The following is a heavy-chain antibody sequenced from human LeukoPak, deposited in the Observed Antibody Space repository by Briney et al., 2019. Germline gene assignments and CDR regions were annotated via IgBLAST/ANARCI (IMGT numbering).Heavy chain of an antibody. J-gene: IGHJ4*02. D-gene: IGHD5-18*01. CDR2: ISYDGSHK. V-gene: IGHV3-30*03. CDR1: GFTFTSHG. Sequence: GGSLRLSCAASGFTFTSHGMHWVRQAPGKGLEWVAVISYDGSHKYYADSVKGRFTISRDNSKNTVYLQMNSLRADDTAVYYCARDLARGTAMDLDYWGPGTLVTVSS. CDR3: ARDLARGTAMDLDY.